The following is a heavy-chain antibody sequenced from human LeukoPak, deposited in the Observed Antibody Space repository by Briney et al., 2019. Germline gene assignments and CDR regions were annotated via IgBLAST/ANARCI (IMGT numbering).Heavy chain of an antibody. V-gene: IGHV4-34*01. D-gene: IGHD3-10*01. CDR2: INHSGST. CDR3: ARNYGSGSLNFDY. CDR1: GGSFSGYY. Sequence: SETLSLTCAVYGGSFSGYYWSWIRQPPGKGLEWIGEINHSGSTNYNPSLKRRVTISVDTSKNQFSLKLSSVTAADTAVYYCARNYGSGSLNFDYWGQGTLVTVSS. J-gene: IGHJ4*02.